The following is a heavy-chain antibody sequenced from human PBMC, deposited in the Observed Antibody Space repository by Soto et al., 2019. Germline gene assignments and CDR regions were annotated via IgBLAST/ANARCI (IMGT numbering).Heavy chain of an antibody. CDR2: IKQDGSEQ. J-gene: IGHJ3*02. Sequence: GGSLRLSCAASGFTFSNYWMSWVRQAPGKGLEWVANIKQDGSEQYYVDSVKGRFTISRDNAKNSLYPQMNSLRAEDTAVYYCARIVVVAATNDAFDIWGQGTMVTVSS. D-gene: IGHD2-15*01. CDR3: ARIVVVAATNDAFDI. V-gene: IGHV3-7*01. CDR1: GFTFSNYW.